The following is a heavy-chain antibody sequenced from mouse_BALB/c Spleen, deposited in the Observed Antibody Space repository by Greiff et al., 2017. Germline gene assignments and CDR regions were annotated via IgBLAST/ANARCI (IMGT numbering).Heavy chain of an antibody. J-gene: IGHJ3*01. V-gene: IGHV5-12-2*01. CDR3: ARQATFAY. CDR1: GFTFSSYT. Sequence: EVQGVESGGGLVQPGGSLKLSCAASGFTFSSYTMSWVRQTPEKRLEWVAYISNGGGSTYYPDTVKGRFTISRDNAKNTLYLQMSSLKSEDTAMYYCARQATFAYWGQGTLVTVSA. CDR2: ISNGGGST.